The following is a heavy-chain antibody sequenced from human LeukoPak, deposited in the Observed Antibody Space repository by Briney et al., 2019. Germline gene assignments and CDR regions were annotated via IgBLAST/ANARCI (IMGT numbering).Heavy chain of an antibody. Sequence: GGSLRLSCAASGFTLDDYAMHWVRQAPGKGLEWVSGISWNSGSIGYADSVKGRFTISRDNAKNSLYLQMNSLRAEDTALYYCATFSSSWYEDYWGQGTLVTVSS. J-gene: IGHJ4*02. CDR2: ISWNSGSI. V-gene: IGHV3-9*01. CDR1: GFTLDDYA. CDR3: ATFSSSWYEDY. D-gene: IGHD6-13*01.